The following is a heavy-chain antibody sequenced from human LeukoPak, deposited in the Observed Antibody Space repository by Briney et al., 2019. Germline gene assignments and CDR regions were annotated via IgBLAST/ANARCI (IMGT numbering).Heavy chain of an antibody. CDR2: IKQDGSEK. D-gene: IGHD6-13*01. Sequence: GGSLRLSCAASGLTFSSYWMSWVRQAPGKGLEWVASIKQDGSEKYYVDSVKGRFTISRDNAKNSLYLQMKSLRAEDTAVYYCARDHKGVWAYWGQGTLVTVSS. V-gene: IGHV3-7*05. CDR1: GLTFSSYW. CDR3: ARDHKGVWAY. J-gene: IGHJ4*02.